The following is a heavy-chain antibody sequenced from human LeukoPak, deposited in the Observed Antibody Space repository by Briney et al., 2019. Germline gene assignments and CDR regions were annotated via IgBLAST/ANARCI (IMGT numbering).Heavy chain of an antibody. V-gene: IGHV3-23*01. Sequence: GGSLRLSCAASGFTFSSYAMSWVRQAPGKGLEWVSAISGSGGSTYYADSVKGRFTISRDNSKNTLYLQMNSLRAEDMAVYYCAKAPSGSKSVYFDYWGQGTLVTVSS. J-gene: IGHJ4*02. CDR1: GFTFSSYA. D-gene: IGHD3-10*01. CDR2: ISGSGGST. CDR3: AKAPSGSKSVYFDY.